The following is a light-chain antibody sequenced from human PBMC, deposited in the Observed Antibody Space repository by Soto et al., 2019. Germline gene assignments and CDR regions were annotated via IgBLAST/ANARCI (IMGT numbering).Light chain of an antibody. Sequence: EIGLTQSPCTLSLSPGERATLSCRASQTVDSSYLAWYQQKPGQAPRLLIYGVSSRATGIPASVSGSGSGTYFTLSISRLAPEDFAVYYWQQYGTSSRTFGQGTKVEIK. CDR1: QTVDSSY. V-gene: IGKV3-20*01. CDR2: GVS. CDR3: QQYGTSSRT. J-gene: IGKJ1*01.